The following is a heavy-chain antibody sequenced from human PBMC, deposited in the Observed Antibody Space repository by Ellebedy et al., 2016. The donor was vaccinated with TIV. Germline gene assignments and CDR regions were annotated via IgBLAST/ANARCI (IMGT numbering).Heavy chain of an antibody. CDR2: IWYDGSNK. CDR1: GFTFSSYG. J-gene: IGHJ6*02. V-gene: IGHV3-33*01. CDR3: ARDKRGSYWLDYYYYGMDV. Sequence: PGGSLRLSCAASGFTFSSYGMHWVRQAPGKGLEWVAVIWYDGSNKYYEDSVKGRFTISRDNSKNTLYLQMNSLRAEDTAVYYCARDKRGSYWLDYYYYGMDVWGQGTTVTVSS. D-gene: IGHD1-26*01.